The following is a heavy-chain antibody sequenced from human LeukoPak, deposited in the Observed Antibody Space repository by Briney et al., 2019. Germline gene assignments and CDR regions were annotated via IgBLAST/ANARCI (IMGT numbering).Heavy chain of an antibody. D-gene: IGHD3-3*01. CDR1: GGSISSNNYY. J-gene: IGHJ4*02. V-gene: IGHV4-39*01. CDR2: IYYTGGT. CDR3: AGRFLEWLLDY. Sequence: PSETLSLTGTVSGGSISSNNYYWGWIRQPPGKGLGWIGSIYYTGGTYYNPSLKSRVTISLDTSKNQFSLKLSSVTAADTAVYYCAGRFLEWLLDYWGQGTLVTVSS.